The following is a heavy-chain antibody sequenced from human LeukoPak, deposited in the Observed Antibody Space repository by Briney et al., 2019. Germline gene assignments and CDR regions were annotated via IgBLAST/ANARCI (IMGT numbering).Heavy chain of an antibody. V-gene: IGHV1-69*05. J-gene: IGHJ6*03. Sequence: GASVKVSCKASGGTFSSYAISWVRQAPGQGLEWMGGIIPIFGTANYAQKFQGRVTITTDESTSTAYMELSSLRSEDTAVYYCARAPAMVDSYYYYYMDVWGKGTTVTVSS. CDR1: GGTFSSYA. CDR2: IIPIFGTA. CDR3: ARAPAMVDSYYYYYMDV. D-gene: IGHD5-18*01.